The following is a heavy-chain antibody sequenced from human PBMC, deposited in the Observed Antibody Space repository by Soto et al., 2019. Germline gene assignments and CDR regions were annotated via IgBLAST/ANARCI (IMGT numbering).Heavy chain of an antibody. CDR1: GFTFTSSA. Sequence: SVKVSCKASGFTFTSSAMQWVRQARGQRLEWIGWIVVGSGNTNYAQKFQERVTITRDMSTSTAYMELSSLRSEDTAVYYCAKDRPRRTSGYFFDYWGQGTPVTVS. CDR3: AKDRPRRTSGYFFDY. D-gene: IGHD1-1*01. J-gene: IGHJ4*02. V-gene: IGHV1-58*02. CDR2: IVVGSGNT.